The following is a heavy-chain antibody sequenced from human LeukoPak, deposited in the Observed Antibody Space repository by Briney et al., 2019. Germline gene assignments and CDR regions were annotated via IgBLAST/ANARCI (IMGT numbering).Heavy chain of an antibody. V-gene: IGHV1-2*02. J-gene: IGHJ4*02. Sequence: ASVKVSCKASGYTFTGYYMHWVRQAPGQGLEWMGWINPNSGGTSYAQKFQGRVTMTRDTSISTAYMELSRLRSDDTAVYYCARDRAATTVDYWGQGTLVTVSS. D-gene: IGHD1-7*01. CDR1: GYTFTGYY. CDR3: ARDRAATTVDY. CDR2: INPNSGGT.